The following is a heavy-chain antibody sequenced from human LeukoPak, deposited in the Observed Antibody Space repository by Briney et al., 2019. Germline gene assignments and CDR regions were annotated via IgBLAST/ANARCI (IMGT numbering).Heavy chain of an antibody. J-gene: IGHJ3*02. Sequence: GGSLRLSCAASGFTFSNYWMSWVRQAPGKGLEWVAFIRYNGSNKYYADSVKGRFTISRDNSKNTPYLQMNSLRAEDTAVYYCAKGHYYDSSGYYAPDDAFDIWGQGTMVTVSS. V-gene: IGHV3-30*02. D-gene: IGHD3-22*01. CDR3: AKGHYYDSSGYYAPDDAFDI. CDR1: GFTFSNYW. CDR2: IRYNGSNK.